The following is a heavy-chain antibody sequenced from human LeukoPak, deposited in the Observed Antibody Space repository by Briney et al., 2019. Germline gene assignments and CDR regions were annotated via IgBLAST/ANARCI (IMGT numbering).Heavy chain of an antibody. CDR1: GFTFSSYA. Sequence: GRSLRLSCAASGFTFSSYAMHWVRQAPGKGLEWVAVISYDGSNKYYADSVKGRFTISRDNSKNTLYLQMNSLRAEDTAVYYCARDARYCTNGVCPPALAFDIWGQGTMVTVSS. V-gene: IGHV3-30-3*01. J-gene: IGHJ3*02. D-gene: IGHD2-8*01. CDR2: ISYDGSNK. CDR3: ARDARYCTNGVCPPALAFDI.